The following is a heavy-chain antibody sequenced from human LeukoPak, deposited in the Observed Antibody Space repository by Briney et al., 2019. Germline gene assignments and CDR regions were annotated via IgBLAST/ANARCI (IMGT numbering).Heavy chain of an antibody. CDR3: SRYRRGDAFDI. V-gene: IGHV4-59*11. CDR2: IYYSGRT. D-gene: IGHD1-26*01. J-gene: IGHJ3*02. Sequence: PSETLSLTCTVSGGSISSHYWSWIRQPPGKGLERIGYIYYSGRTNYNPSLKSRVTISLDTSKNQFSLKLSSVTAADTAVYYCSRYRRGDAFDIWGQGTMVTVSS. CDR1: GGSISSHY.